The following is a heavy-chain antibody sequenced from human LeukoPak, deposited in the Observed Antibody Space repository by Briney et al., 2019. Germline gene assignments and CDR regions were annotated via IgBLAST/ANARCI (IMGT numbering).Heavy chain of an antibody. CDR3: ARMTPDSPSFDY. Sequence: SGPSLVKPTQTLTPTCTFSGFSLSTPERCVTWIRQPPVTALEWLARSDRDNDKFYSPSLRTRLTISKGTPKTQVVLRMTNMDPVDTGTYYCARMTPDSPSFDYWGQGALITVSS. V-gene: IGHV2-70*17. CDR2: SDRDNDK. J-gene: IGHJ4*02. D-gene: IGHD2-15*01. CDR1: GFSLSTPERC.